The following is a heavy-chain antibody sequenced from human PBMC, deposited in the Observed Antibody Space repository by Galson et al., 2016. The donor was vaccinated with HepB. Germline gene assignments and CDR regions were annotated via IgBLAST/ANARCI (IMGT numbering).Heavy chain of an antibody. D-gene: IGHD6-19*01. CDR3: TTDSDPRSSYYYYYYTMDV. CDR2: VKSKTDGGTI. Sequence: SLRLSCAVSGFTFRNVWVSWVRQAPGKGLECVGRVKSKTDGGTIDYAAPVKGRFTISSDDSKNTLYLQMNSLKSEDTAIYYCTTDSDPRSSYYYYYYTMDVWGKGTTVTVSS. V-gene: IGHV3-15*01. CDR1: GFTFRNVW. J-gene: IGHJ6*04.